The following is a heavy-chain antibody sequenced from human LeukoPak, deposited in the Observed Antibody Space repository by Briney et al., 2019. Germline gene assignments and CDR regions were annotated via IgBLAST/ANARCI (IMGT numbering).Heavy chain of an antibody. V-gene: IGHV3-49*03. CDR2: IRHREYGGTA. CDR1: GFNFGVVT. Sequence: GRSLRLSCATSGFNFGVVTMDWIRQAPGKGLEWVGFIRHREYGGTAEYAASVNGRFAISRDDSKSIVYLQMNDLRTEDTGVYYCARERAGDVDYWGLGTLVTVSS. CDR3: ARERAGDVDY. J-gene: IGHJ4*02.